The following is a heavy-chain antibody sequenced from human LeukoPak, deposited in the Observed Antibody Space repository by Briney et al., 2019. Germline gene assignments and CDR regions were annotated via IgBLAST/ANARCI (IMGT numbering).Heavy chain of an antibody. J-gene: IGHJ4*02. Sequence: SQTLSLTCTVSGGSVNNGPYYWSWIRQHPGKGLEWIGYISYTGGTYYNPSLESRVSMSVDTSKNQFSLKLSSVTAADTAVYYCASLHNFDLYYWGQGTLVTVSS. CDR3: ASLHNFDLYY. CDR2: ISYTGGT. D-gene: IGHD3-9*01. CDR1: GGSVNNGPYY. V-gene: IGHV4-31*03.